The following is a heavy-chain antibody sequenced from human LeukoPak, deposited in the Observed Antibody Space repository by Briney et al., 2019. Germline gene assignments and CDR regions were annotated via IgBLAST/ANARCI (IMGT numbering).Heavy chain of an antibody. CDR2: VNPNSGGT. Sequence: ASVTVSCKASGYTFTGYYMHWVRQAPGQGLEWMGGVNPNSGGTNYAQKFQGWVTMTRDTSISTAYMELSRLRSDDTAVYYCARGGLDTPIPFDYWGQGTLVTVSS. D-gene: IGHD6-19*01. CDR3: ARGGLDTPIPFDY. V-gene: IGHV1-2*04. CDR1: GYTFTGYY. J-gene: IGHJ4*02.